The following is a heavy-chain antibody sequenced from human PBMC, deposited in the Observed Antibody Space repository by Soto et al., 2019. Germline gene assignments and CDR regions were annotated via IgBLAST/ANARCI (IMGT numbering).Heavy chain of an antibody. CDR3: ARVESYSTSSWWFDP. V-gene: IGHV4-31*03. J-gene: IGHJ5*02. CDR2: IYYSGST. Sequence: SETLSLTCTVSGGSISIGGFYWSWIRQHPGKGLEWLGYIYYSGSTYYNPSLKSRIAISVDTSKNQFSLKVTSVTAADTAIYYCARVESYSTSSWWFDPWGQGTLVTVSS. CDR1: GGSISIGGFY. D-gene: IGHD6-6*01.